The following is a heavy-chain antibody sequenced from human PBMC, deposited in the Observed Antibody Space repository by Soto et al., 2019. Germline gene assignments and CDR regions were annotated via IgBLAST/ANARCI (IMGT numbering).Heavy chain of an antibody. Sequence: QITLKESGPTLVKHTQTLTLTCTFSGFSLSTGRVLVGWVRQPPGKALEWLAFIYGNDDKRYSPSLQSRLTITKDTSKNQVVLTMTNMDPVDTAKYYCAHRNTTLITDFWGQGTLVTVSS. J-gene: IGHJ4*02. V-gene: IGHV2-5*01. D-gene: IGHD1-1*01. CDR2: IYGNDDK. CDR3: AHRNTTLITDF. CDR1: GFSLSTGRVL.